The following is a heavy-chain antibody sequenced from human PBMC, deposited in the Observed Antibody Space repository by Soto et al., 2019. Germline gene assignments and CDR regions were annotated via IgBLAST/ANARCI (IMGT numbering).Heavy chain of an antibody. CDR2: ISGDGSST. Sequence: EVQLVESGGGLVQPGGSLRLSCAASGFTFSSYWMHWVRQVPGKGLVWVSRISGDGSSTNYADFAKGRFTISRDNAKNTVYLQMNSLRVEDTAVYYCARRDWNGCYCDFWGQGILVTVSS. V-gene: IGHV3-74*01. J-gene: IGHJ4*02. CDR1: GFTFSSYW. D-gene: IGHD3-3*01. CDR3: ARRDWNGCYCDF.